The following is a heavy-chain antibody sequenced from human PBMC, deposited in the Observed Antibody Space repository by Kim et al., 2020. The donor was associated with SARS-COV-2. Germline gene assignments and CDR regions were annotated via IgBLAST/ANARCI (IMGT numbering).Heavy chain of an antibody. V-gene: IGHV3-30*18. J-gene: IGHJ3*02. CDR2: ISYDGSNK. CDR1: GFTFSSYG. CDR3: AKWSYSSSWYGYDRTHAFDI. D-gene: IGHD6-13*01. Sequence: GGSLRLSCAASGFTFSSYGMHWVRQAPGKGLEWVAVISYDGSNKYYADSVKGRFTISRDNSKNTLYLQMNSPRAEDTAVYYCAKWSYSSSWYGYDRTHAFDIWGQGTMVTVSS.